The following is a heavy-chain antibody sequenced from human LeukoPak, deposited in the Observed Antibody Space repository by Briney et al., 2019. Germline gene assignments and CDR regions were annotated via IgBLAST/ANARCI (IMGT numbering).Heavy chain of an antibody. J-gene: IGHJ4*02. CDR3: ARGRDYALDY. D-gene: IGHD4-17*01. Sequence: PSETLSLTCTVSGGSISSYYWSWIRQPPGKGLEWIGYIYYSGSTNYNPSLKSRVTISVDTSKNHFSLRLTSVTAADTAEYCARGRDYALDYWGQGTLVTVSS. CDR1: GGSISSYY. V-gene: IGHV4-59*12. CDR2: IYYSGST.